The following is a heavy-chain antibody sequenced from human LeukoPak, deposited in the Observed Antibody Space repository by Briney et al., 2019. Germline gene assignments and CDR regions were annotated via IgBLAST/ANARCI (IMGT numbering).Heavy chain of an antibody. CDR2: IYPGDSDT. CDR1: GYSFTSYW. J-gene: IGHJ5*02. D-gene: IGHD3-16*02. Sequence: GESLKISCKGSGYSFTSYWSGWVRQMPGKGLEWMGIIYPGDSDTRYSPSFQGQVTISADKSISTAYLQWSSLKASDTAMYYCARFFGRAMITFGGVISWGQGTLVTVSP. CDR3: ARFFGRAMITFGGVIS. V-gene: IGHV5-51*01.